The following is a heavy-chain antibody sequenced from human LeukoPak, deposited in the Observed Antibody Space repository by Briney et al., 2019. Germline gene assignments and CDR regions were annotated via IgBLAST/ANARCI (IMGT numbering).Heavy chain of an antibody. CDR1: GFTFSIYD. CDR3: ARGARAQDAFDI. Sequence: GGSLRLSCAASGFTFSIYDMHWVRQATGKGLEWVSAIGTAGDTYYPGSVKGRFTISRENAKNSLYLQMNSLRAGDTAVYYCARGARAQDAFDIWGQGTMVTVSS. V-gene: IGHV3-13*01. D-gene: IGHD1-26*01. J-gene: IGHJ3*02. CDR2: IGTAGDT.